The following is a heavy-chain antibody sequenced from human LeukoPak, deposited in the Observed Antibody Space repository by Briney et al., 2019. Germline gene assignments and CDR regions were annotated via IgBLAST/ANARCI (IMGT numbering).Heavy chain of an antibody. CDR3: ARPDGYNYYDAFDI. CDR2: IYPDDSNT. D-gene: IGHD5-24*01. Sequence: GESLKISCKASGYSFTTYWIGWVRQMSGKGLEWMGIIYPDDSNTRYSPSFQGQVTISADKSINTAYLQWSSLKASDTAMYYCARPDGYNYYDAFDIWGQGTMVTVSS. V-gene: IGHV5-51*01. J-gene: IGHJ3*02. CDR1: GYSFTTYW.